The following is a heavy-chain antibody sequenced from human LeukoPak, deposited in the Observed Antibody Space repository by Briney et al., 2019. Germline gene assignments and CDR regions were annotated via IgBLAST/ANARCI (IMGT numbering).Heavy chain of an antibody. V-gene: IGHV1-69*05. CDR3: ARGDSSSSGQFDP. J-gene: IGHJ5*02. CDR1: GGTFSSYA. CDR2: IIPIFGTA. Sequence: ASVKVSCKASGGTFSSYAISWVRQAPGQGPEWMGRIIPIFGTANYAQKFQGRVTITTDESTSTAYMELSSLRSEDTAVYYCARGDSSSSGQFDPWGQGTLVTVSS. D-gene: IGHD6-6*01.